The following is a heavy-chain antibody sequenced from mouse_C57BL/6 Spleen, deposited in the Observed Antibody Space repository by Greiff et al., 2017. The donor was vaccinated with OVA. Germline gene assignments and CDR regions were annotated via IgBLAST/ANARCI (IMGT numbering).Heavy chain of an antibody. D-gene: IGHD1-1*01. Sequence: VQLQQPGTELVKPGASVKLSCKASGYTFTSYWMHWVKQRPGQGLEWIGNINPSNGGTNYNEKFKSKATLTVDKSSSTAYMQLSSLTSEDSAVYYCARSQYYYGSSYARFDYWGQGTTLTVSS. J-gene: IGHJ2*01. CDR2: INPSNGGT. CDR3: ARSQYYYGSSYARFDY. V-gene: IGHV1-53*01. CDR1: GYTFTSYW.